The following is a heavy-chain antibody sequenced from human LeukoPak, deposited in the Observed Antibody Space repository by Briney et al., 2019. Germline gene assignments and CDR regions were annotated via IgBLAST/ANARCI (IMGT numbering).Heavy chain of an antibody. V-gene: IGHV4-59*08. CDR2: IYYSGST. CDR1: GGSISSYY. Sequence: PSETLSLTCTVSGGSISSYYWSWIRQPPGKGLEWIGYIYYSGSTNYNPSLKSRVTISVGTSKNQFSLKLSSVTAADTAVYYCARSGAYCSSTSCFVYFDYWGQGTLVTVSS. J-gene: IGHJ4*02. CDR3: ARSGAYCSSTSCFVYFDY. D-gene: IGHD2-2*01.